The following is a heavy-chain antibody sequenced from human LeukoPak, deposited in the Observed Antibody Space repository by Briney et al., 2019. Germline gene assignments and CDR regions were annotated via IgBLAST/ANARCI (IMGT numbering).Heavy chain of an antibody. CDR3: AVNTIFRVVIGY. CDR2: IVVGSGNT. CDR1: GFTFTSSA. Sequence: SVKVSCKASGFTFTSSAMQWVRQSRGQRLEWIGWIVVGSGNTNYAQKFQERVTITRDMSTSTAYLELSSLRSEDADVYYCAVNTIFRVVIGYWGQGTLVTVSS. J-gene: IGHJ4*02. V-gene: IGHV1-58*02. D-gene: IGHD3-3*01.